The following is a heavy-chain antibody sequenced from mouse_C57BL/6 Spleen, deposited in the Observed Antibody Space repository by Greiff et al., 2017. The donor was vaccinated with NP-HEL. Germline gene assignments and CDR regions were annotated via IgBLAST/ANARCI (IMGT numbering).Heavy chain of an antibody. CDR1: GFTFSSYA. CDR2: ISDGGSYT. Sequence: VQLKESGGGLVKPGGSLKLSCAASGFTFSSYAMSWVRQTPEKRLEWVATISDGGSYTYYPDNVKGRFTISRDHAKNNLYLQMSHLKSDDTAMYYCARGGFPFAYWGQGTLVTVSA. CDR3: ARGGFPFAY. J-gene: IGHJ3*01. V-gene: IGHV5-4*01.